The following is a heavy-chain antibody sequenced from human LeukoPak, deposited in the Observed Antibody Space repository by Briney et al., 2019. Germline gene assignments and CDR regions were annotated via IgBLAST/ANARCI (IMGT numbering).Heavy chain of an antibody. Sequence: GASVKVSCKASGYTFTSYYMHWVRQAPGQGLEWMGIINPSGGSTSYAQKFQGRVTMTRDMSTSTVYMELSSLRSEDTAVYYCARDHDREGATMYFQHWGQGTLVTVSS. CDR2: INPSGGST. J-gene: IGHJ1*01. CDR1: GYTFTSYY. D-gene: IGHD1-26*01. CDR3: ARDHDREGATMYFQH. V-gene: IGHV1-46*01.